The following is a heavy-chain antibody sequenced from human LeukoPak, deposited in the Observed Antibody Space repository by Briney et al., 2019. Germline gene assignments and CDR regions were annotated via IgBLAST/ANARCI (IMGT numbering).Heavy chain of an antibody. D-gene: IGHD6-13*01. J-gene: IGHJ6*03. Sequence: TGGSLRLSCAASGFTFSSYWMSWVRQAPGKGLEWVSNIKQDGSEKYYVDSVKGRFTISRDNAKNSLYLQMNSLRAEDTAVYYCARVSAAAGNYYYYYYMDVWGKGTTVTVSS. CDR2: IKQDGSEK. CDR3: ARVSAAAGNYYYYYYMDV. CDR1: GFTFSSYW. V-gene: IGHV3-7*01.